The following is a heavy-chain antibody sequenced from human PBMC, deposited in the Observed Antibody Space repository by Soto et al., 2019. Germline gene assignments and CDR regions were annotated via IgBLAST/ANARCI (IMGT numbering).Heavy chain of an antibody. V-gene: IGHV6-1*01. D-gene: IGHD6-13*01. Sequence: QTLSLTCAISGYSVSSNSAAWNLIRQSPSRGLEWLGRTYYRSKWYNDYAVSVKSRITINPDTSKNQFSLQLNSVTPEDTAVYSCARDLEAAAGTHYYYGMDVWGQGTTVTVSS. CDR3: ARDLEAAAGTHYYYGMDV. J-gene: IGHJ6*02. CDR2: TYYRSKWYN. CDR1: GYSVSSNSAA.